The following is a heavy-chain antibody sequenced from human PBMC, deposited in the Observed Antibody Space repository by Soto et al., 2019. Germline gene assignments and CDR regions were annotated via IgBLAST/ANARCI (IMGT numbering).Heavy chain of an antibody. D-gene: IGHD1-1*01. CDR1: GTSISSYY. V-gene: IGHV4-59*01. Sequence: VQLQESGPGLVKPSETLSLTCTVSGTSISSYYWSWIRQPPGKGLEWIANIHYSGTTNYNPSLASRVTLSVDTSKNQFSLKMTSVTAADRAMYFCATYNSNAIDYWGRGTLVTVSS. CDR2: IHYSGTT. J-gene: IGHJ4*02. CDR3: ATYNSNAIDY.